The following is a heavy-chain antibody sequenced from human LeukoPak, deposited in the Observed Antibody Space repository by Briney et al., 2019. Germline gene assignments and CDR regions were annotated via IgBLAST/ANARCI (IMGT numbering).Heavy chain of an antibody. CDR2: IYPGDSDT. D-gene: IGHD3-10*01. CDR1: GDSFTSYW. Sequence: GGSLRLSCKEPGDSFTSYWIGWVRQMPGKGLEWMGIIYPGDSDTRYSPSFQGQVTISADKSISTAYLQWSSLKASDTAMYYCARRSSGNFDYWGQGTLVTVSS. J-gene: IGHJ4*02. V-gene: IGHV5-51*01. CDR3: ARRSSGNFDY.